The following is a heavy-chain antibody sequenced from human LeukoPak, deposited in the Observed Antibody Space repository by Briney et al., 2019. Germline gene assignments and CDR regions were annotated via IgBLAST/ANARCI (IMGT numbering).Heavy chain of an antibody. D-gene: IGHD6-19*01. V-gene: IGHV3-23*01. CDR2: ISHTGDRT. J-gene: IGHJ4*02. CDR1: GFTFSGYG. CDR3: AKDHLPGIVVADRDY. Sequence: GGSLRLSCAASGFTFSGYGMNWVRQAPGTGLEWVSAISHTGDRTYYADSVRGRFTISRDNSKNTLYLQINSLRAEDTAVYYCAKDHLPGIVVADRDYWGQGTLVTVSS.